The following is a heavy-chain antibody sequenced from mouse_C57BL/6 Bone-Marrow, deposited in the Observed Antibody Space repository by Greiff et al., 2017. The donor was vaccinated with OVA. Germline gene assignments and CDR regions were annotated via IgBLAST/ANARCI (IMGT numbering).Heavy chain of an antibody. CDR2: ISSVSSTI. Sequence: EVQGVESGGGLVKPGGSLKLSCAASGFTFSDYGLHWVRQAPAQGLEWVAYISSVSSTIYYADTVKGRFTISRDNAKNTLLLQMTSLRSEDTAMYYCARIYYDYAMDYWGQGTSVTDSS. J-gene: IGHJ4*01. V-gene: IGHV5-17*01. CDR1: GFTFSDYG. CDR3: ARIYYDYAMDY. D-gene: IGHD2-4*01.